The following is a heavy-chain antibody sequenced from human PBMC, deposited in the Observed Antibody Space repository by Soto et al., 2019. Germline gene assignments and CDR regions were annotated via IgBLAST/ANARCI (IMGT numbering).Heavy chain of an antibody. CDR2: INPSGGST. D-gene: IGHD6-13*01. CDR1: GYTFTSYY. V-gene: IGHV1-46*01. CDR3: ARGIEAAGTGGWFDP. Sequence: ASVKVSCKASGYTFTSYYMHWVRQAPGQGLEWMGIINPSGGSTSYAQKFQGRVTMTRDTSTSTVYMELSSLRSEDTAVYYCARGIEAAGTGGWFDPWVQGAMVTVSS. J-gene: IGHJ5*02.